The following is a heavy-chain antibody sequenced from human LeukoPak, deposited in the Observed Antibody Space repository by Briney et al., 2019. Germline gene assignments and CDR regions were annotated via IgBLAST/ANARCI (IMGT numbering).Heavy chain of an antibody. CDR1: GGSINSNY. V-gene: IGHV4-59*01. J-gene: IGHJ4*02. CDR3: ARGDSQLWFQF. CDR2: IYYSGST. D-gene: IGHD5-18*01. Sequence: SETLSLTCTLPGGSINSNYWSWIRDRLGKRPEWIGYIYYSGSTCYNPSLQSRVTISVDTSKNQFSLRLSSVNAADTAVYYCARGDSQLWFQFWGQGTLVTVSS.